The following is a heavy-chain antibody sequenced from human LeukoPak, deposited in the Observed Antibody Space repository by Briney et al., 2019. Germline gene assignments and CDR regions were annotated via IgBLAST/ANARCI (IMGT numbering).Heavy chain of an antibody. V-gene: IGHV1-69*04. CDR3: ARDPSKYSSGSY. Sequence: ASVKVSCKASGGTFSSYAISWVRQAPGQGLEWMGRIIPILGIANYAQKFQGRVTITADKSTSTAYMELSSLRSEDTAVYYCARDPSKYSSGSYWGQGTLVTVSS. J-gene: IGHJ4*02. CDR2: IIPILGIA. D-gene: IGHD6-19*01. CDR1: GGTFSSYA.